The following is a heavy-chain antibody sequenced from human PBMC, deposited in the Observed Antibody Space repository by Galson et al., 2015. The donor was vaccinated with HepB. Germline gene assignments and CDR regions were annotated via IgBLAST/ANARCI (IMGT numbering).Heavy chain of an antibody. J-gene: IGHJ4*02. CDR1: GGSFSGYY. V-gene: IGHV4-34*01. Sequence: ETLSLTCAVYGGSFSGYYWSWIRQPPGKGLEWIGEINHSGSTNYNPSLKSRVTISVDTSKNQFSLKLSSVTAADTAVYYCARGAIFDYWGQGTLVTVSS. CDR3: ARGAIFDY. CDR2: INHSGST.